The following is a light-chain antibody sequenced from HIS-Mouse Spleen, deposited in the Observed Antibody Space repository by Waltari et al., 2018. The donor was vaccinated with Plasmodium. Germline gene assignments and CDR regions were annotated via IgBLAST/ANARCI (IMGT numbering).Light chain of an antibody. CDR3: QHYDNLPLT. V-gene: IGKV1-33*01. CDR1: QDISNY. J-gene: IGKJ4*01. Sequence: DIQMTQSPSSLSASVGDRVTITCQASQDISNYLNWYQQKPGKAPKLLIYDASNLETGVPSSFSGSGSDTDFTFTISSLQPEDIATYYCQHYDNLPLTFGGGTKVEIK. CDR2: DAS.